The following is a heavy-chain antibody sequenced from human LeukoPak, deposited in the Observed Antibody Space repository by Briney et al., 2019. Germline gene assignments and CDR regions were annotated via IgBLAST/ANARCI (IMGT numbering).Heavy chain of an antibody. J-gene: IGHJ4*02. CDR3: AFSNPILAAAGLAYYFDY. V-gene: IGHV1-8*01. Sequence: GASVKVSCKASGYTFTSYDINWVRQATGQGLEWMGWMNPNSGNTGYAQKFQGRVTMTRNTSISAAYMELSSLRSEDTAVYYCAFSNPILAAAGLAYYFDYWGQGTLVTVSS. CDR1: GYTFTSYD. CDR2: MNPNSGNT. D-gene: IGHD6-13*01.